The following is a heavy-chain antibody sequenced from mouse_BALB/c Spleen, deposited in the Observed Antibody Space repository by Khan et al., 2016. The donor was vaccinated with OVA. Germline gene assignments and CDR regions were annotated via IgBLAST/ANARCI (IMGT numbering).Heavy chain of an antibody. CDR2: INPTNGGT. CDR3: IRSGYANPFAY. CDR1: GYTFSSYY. D-gene: IGHD2-10*02. Sequence: QVQLQQSGAELVKPGASVKLSCKASGYTFSSYYMYWVKQRPGQGLEWIGGINPTNGGTNFNEKFKTKATLTVDKSSSTAYMQLSSLTSEDSAVYYCIRSGYANPFAYWGQGTLVTVSA. J-gene: IGHJ3*01. V-gene: IGHV1S81*02.